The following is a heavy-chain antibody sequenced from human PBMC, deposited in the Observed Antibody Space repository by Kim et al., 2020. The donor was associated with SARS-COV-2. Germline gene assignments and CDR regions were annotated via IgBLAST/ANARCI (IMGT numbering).Heavy chain of an antibody. CDR2: INHTGGM. V-gene: IGHV4-34*01. CDR1: GGTFSGYY. D-gene: IGHD2-2*01. J-gene: IGHJ1*01. CDR3: ARQKIYCSSSICNGYFQH. Sequence: SETLSLTCAVYGGTFSGYYWTWIRQPPGKGPEWIGEINHTGGMNYNPSLQSRVTISVDPSKNQFSLKMRSVTAADTAVYYCARQKIYCSSSICNGYFQHWGQGSL.